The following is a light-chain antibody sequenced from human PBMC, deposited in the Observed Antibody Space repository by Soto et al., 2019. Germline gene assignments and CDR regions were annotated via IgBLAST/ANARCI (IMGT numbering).Light chain of an antibody. J-gene: IGKJ1*01. CDR3: QQLNRFPRT. Sequence: DIQLTQSPSFLSASVGDRVTITCRASQDISSYLAWYQQRPGKVPRFLTHSASTLQSGVPSRFSATGSGTTFTRTISSLQPEDIAIYYCQQLNRFPRTFGQGTKVEV. CDR2: SAS. CDR1: QDISSY. V-gene: IGKV1-9*01.